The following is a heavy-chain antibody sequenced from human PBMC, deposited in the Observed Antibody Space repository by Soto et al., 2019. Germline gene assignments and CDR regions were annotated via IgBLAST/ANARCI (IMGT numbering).Heavy chain of an antibody. D-gene: IGHD2-15*01. CDR1: GYTFTNYA. J-gene: IGHJ4*02. CDR3: TRIRVIAGKYFDY. V-gene: IGHV1-3*04. Sequence: VPVKGSCKASGYTFTNYARHWGRQAHGQRLEWMGWINTGNGNTKSSQRFQGRVTISRDTSASTAYMDLSSLRSEDTVVYYCTRIRVIAGKYFDYWGQGTLVTVSS. CDR2: INTGNGNT.